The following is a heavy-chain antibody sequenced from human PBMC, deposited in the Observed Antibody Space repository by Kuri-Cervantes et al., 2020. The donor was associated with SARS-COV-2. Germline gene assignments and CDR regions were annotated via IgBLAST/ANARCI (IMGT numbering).Heavy chain of an antibody. CDR2: IWYDGSNK. D-gene: IGHD6-19*01. CDR1: GFTFSSYG. J-gene: IGHJ6*03. V-gene: IGHV3-33*01. CDR3: AIDLVVGSGWDYYMDV. Sequence: GESLKISCAASGFTFSSYGMHWVRQAPGKGLEWVAVIWYDGSNKYYADSVKGRFTISRDNSKNTLYLQMNSLRADDTAVYYCAIDLVVGSGWDYYMDVWGKGTTVTVSS.